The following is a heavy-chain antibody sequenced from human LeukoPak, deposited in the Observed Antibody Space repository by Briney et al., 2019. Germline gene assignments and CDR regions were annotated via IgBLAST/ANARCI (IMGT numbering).Heavy chain of an antibody. Sequence: HGASVKVSCKASGYTFTGYYMHWVRQAPGQGLEWMGWINPNSGGTNYAQKFQGRVTMTRDTSISTAYMELSRLRSDDTAVYYCAREGGSGSSDFDYWGQGTLVTVSS. CDR3: AREGGSGSSDFDY. D-gene: IGHD1-26*01. CDR2: INPNSGGT. CDR1: GYTFTGYY. J-gene: IGHJ4*02. V-gene: IGHV1-2*02.